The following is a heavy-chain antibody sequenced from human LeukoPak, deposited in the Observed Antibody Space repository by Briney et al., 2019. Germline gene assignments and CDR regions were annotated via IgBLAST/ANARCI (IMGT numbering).Heavy chain of an antibody. CDR3: AKEPQWELPSYYFDY. CDR1: GFTFSSYG. J-gene: IGHJ4*02. V-gene: IGHV3-30*18. Sequence: PGGSLRLSCAASGFTFSSYGMHWVRQAPGKGLEWVAVISYDGSNKYYADSVKGRFTISRDNSKNTLYLQMNSLRAEDTAVYYCAKEPQWELPSYYFDYWGQGTLVTVSS. CDR2: ISYDGSNK. D-gene: IGHD1-26*01.